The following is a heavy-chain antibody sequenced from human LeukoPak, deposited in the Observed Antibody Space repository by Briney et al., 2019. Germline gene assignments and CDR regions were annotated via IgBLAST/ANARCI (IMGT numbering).Heavy chain of an antibody. V-gene: IGHV3-30*02. D-gene: IGHD6-13*01. J-gene: IGHJ4*02. CDR1: GFTFSSYG. Sequence: PGGSLRLSCAASGFTFSSYGMHWVRQAPGKGLEWVAFIRYDGNNKYYADSVKGRFTISRDNSKNTLYLQMNSLRAEDTAVYYCAKDESSTWPRANDYWGQGTLVTVSS. CDR2: IRYDGNNK. CDR3: AKDESSTWPRANDY.